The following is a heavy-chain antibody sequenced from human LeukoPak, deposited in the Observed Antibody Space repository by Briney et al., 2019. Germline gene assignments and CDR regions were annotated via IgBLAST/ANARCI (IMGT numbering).Heavy chain of an antibody. D-gene: IGHD3-10*01. Sequence: ASVKVSCKASGYTFTDYYMHWVRQAPGQGLEWMGWIKPNTGGTNYAQKFQGRVTMTRDTSINTAYMELNRLKSDDTAVYYCAKDVGRTYFGSGSYPRSLDYWGQGSVVTVSS. J-gene: IGHJ4*02. CDR2: IKPNTGGT. V-gene: IGHV1-2*02. CDR1: GYTFTDYY. CDR3: AKDVGRTYFGSGSYPRSLDY.